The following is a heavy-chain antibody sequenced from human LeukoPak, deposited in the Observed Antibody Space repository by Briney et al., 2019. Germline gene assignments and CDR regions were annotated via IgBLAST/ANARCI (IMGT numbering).Heavy chain of an antibody. Sequence: GGSLRLSCAASGFTFTNYAMTWVRQAPGKGLEWVSGISGSGSKTYYGGSVKGRFTISRDNPKNTLYLQMNSLRVEDTAVYYCARDIRGSLDPWGQGTLVTVSS. CDR1: GFTFTNYA. CDR3: ARDIRGSLDP. V-gene: IGHV3-23*01. D-gene: IGHD3-10*01. J-gene: IGHJ5*02. CDR2: ISGSGSKT.